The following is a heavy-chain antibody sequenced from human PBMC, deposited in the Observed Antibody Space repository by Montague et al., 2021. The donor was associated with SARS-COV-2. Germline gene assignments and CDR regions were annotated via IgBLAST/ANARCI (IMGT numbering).Heavy chain of an antibody. J-gene: IGHJ6*02. D-gene: IGHD3-10*01. V-gene: IGHV4-34*01. Sequence: SETLSLTCAVYGGSFSGYYWSWIRQPPGKGLEWIGEINHSGSTNYNPSVKSRVTISVDTSKNQFSLKLSSVTAADTAVYYCARVRYYGSGTSLGMDVWGQGTTVTVSS. CDR2: INHSGST. CDR3: ARVRYYGSGTSLGMDV. CDR1: GGSFSGYY.